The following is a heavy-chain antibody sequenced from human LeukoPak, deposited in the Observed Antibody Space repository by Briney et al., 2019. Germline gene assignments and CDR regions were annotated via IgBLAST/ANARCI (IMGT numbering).Heavy chain of an antibody. CDR2: IYYSGST. Sequence: PSETLSLTCTVSGGSISSSSYYWGWIRQPPGKGLEWIGSIYYSGSTYYNPSLKSRVTISVDKSKNQFSLKLSSVTAADTAVYYCARSRLYGDYVEYWGQGTLVTVSS. J-gene: IGHJ4*02. CDR3: ARSRLYGDYVEY. CDR1: GGSISSSSYY. V-gene: IGHV4-39*07. D-gene: IGHD4-17*01.